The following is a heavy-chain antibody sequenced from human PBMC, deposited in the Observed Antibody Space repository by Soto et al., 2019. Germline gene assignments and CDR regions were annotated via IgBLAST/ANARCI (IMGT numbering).Heavy chain of an antibody. V-gene: IGHV1-69*01. CDR2: IITIFGTA. CDR3: ARERQQWLVRYWFDP. Sequence: QVQLVQSGAEVKKPGSSVKVSCKASGGTFSSYAISWVRQAPGQGLEWMGGIITIFGTANYAEKFQGRVTISADESTSTAYMELSSLRSEDTAVYYCARERQQWLVRYWFDPWGQGTLVTVSS. CDR1: GGTFSSYA. J-gene: IGHJ5*02. D-gene: IGHD6-19*01.